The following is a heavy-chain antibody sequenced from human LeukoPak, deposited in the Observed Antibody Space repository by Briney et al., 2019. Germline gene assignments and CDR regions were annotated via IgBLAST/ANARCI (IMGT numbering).Heavy chain of an antibody. Sequence: GGSLRLSCAASGFTFSGYYMSWIRQAPGKGLEWVSYISSSGSTMFYVDSVKGRFTISRDNAKNSLYLQMNSLRTEDTAVYYCARDRGHYFDNSGYYTNWFDPWGQGTLVTVSS. J-gene: IGHJ5*02. V-gene: IGHV3-11*01. D-gene: IGHD3-22*01. CDR1: GFTFSGYY. CDR2: ISSSGSTM. CDR3: ARDRGHYFDNSGYYTNWFDP.